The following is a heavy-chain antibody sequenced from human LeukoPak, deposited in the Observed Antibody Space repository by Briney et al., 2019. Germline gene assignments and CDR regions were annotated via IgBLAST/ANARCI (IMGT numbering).Heavy chain of an antibody. CDR1: GGSFSGYY. CDR2: INHSGST. D-gene: IGHD3-9*01. Sequence: SETLSLTCAVYGGSFSGYYWSWIRQPPGKGLEWIGEINHSGSTNYNPSLKSRVTISVDTSKNQFSLKLSSVTAADTAVYYCARYNILTGSDYWGQGILVTVSS. CDR3: ARYNILTGSDY. V-gene: IGHV4-34*01. J-gene: IGHJ4*02.